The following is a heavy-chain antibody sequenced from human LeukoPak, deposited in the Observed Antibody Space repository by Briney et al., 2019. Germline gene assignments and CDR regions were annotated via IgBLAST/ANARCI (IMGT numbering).Heavy chain of an antibody. CDR2: FDPEDGET. CDR3: ARLYYYDSSGYYVGPFDY. CDR1: GYTFTSYY. Sequence: GASVKVSCKASGYTFTSYYMHWVRQAPGKGLEWMGGFDPEDGETIYAQKFQGRVTMTRDTSTSTVYMELSSLRSEDTAVYYCARLYYYDSSGYYVGPFDYWGQGTLVTVSS. D-gene: IGHD3-22*01. J-gene: IGHJ4*02. V-gene: IGHV1-46*01.